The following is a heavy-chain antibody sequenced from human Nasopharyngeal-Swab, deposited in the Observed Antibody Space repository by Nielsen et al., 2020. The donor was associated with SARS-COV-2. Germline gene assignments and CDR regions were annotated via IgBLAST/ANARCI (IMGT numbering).Heavy chain of an antibody. J-gene: IGHJ4*02. CDR1: GGSISSGDYY. D-gene: IGHD6-19*01. V-gene: IGHV4-30-4*01. Sequence: SCTVSGGSISSGDYYWSWIRQPPGKGLEWIGYIYYSGSTYYNPSLKSRVTISVDTSKNQFSLKLSSVTAADTAVYYCARTLGWSTGFDYWGQGTLVTVSS. CDR3: ARTLGWSTGFDY. CDR2: IYYSGST.